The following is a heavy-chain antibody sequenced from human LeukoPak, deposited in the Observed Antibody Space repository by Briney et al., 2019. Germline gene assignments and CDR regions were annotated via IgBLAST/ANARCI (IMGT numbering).Heavy chain of an antibody. CDR1: GGSISSSNW. V-gene: IGHV4-4*02. CDR3: ARDRYYDILTGYYVDP. J-gene: IGHJ5*02. CDR2: IYHSGST. Sequence: PSETLSLTCAVSGGSISSSNWWSWVRQPPGKGLEGIGEIYHSGSTKYNPSLKSRVTISGDKSQHPFSLKLSSVTAADTAVYYCARDRYYDILTGYYVDPWGQGTLVTVSS. D-gene: IGHD3-9*01.